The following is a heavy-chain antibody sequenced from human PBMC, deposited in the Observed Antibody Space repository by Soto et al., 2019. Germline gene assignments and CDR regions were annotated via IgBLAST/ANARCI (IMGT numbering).Heavy chain of an antibody. Sequence: QVQLVESGGGVVQPGRSLRLSCAASGFTFSSYGMHWVRQAPGKGLEWVAVISYDGRNKYYADAVKGRFTISRDNSKNTRYLQMSSLRAEDTAVYYCVKDGSSGWPYFYDMDVWGQGTTVTVS. D-gene: IGHD6-19*01. V-gene: IGHV3-30*18. J-gene: IGHJ6*02. CDR1: GFTFSSYG. CDR2: ISYDGRNK. CDR3: VKDGSSGWPYFYDMDV.